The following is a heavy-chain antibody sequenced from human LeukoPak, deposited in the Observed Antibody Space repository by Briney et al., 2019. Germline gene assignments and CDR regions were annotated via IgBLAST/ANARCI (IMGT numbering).Heavy chain of an antibody. D-gene: IGHD1-20*01. V-gene: IGHV4-39*02. CDR3: ARDTYNWNVDVFDP. Sequence: SETLSLTCTVSGGSISSSSYYWGWIRQPPGKGLEWIGSIYYSGSTYYNPSLKSRVTISVDTSKNQFSLKLTSVTAADTAVYYCARDTYNWNVDVFDPWGQGTLVTVSS. CDR1: GGSISSSSYY. J-gene: IGHJ5*02. CDR2: IYYSGST.